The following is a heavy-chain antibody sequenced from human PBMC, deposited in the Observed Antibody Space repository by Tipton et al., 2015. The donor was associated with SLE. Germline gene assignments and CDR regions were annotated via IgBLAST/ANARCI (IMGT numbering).Heavy chain of an antibody. CDR1: GGSISSYY. V-gene: IGHV4-59*12. J-gene: IGHJ4*02. CDR3: ARSYYYDSSGYHDY. Sequence: TLSLTCTVSGGSISSYYWSWIRQPPGKGLEWIGYIYYSGSTNYNPSLKSRVTISVDTSKNQFSLKLSSVTAADTAVYYCARSYYYDSSGYHDYWGQGTLVTVSS. CDR2: IYYSGST. D-gene: IGHD3-22*01.